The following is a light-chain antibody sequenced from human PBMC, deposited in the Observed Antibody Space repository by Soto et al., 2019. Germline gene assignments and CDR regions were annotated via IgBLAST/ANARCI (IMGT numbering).Light chain of an antibody. CDR1: SSDVGGYNY. J-gene: IGLJ1*01. Sequence: QSLLTQPRSVSGSPGQSVTISCTGTSSDVGGYNYVSWYQQHPGKAPKLMIYDVSKRPSGVPDRFSGSKSGNTASLTISGLQAEDEADYYCCSYTTSNTRQIVFGTGTKVTVL. CDR2: DVS. CDR3: CSYTTSNTRQIV. V-gene: IGLV2-11*01.